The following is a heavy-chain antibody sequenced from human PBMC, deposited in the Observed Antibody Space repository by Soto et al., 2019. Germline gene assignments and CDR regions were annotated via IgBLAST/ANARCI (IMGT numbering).Heavy chain of an antibody. J-gene: IGHJ5*02. Sequence: SVKVSCKASGGTFSSYAISWVRQAPGQGLEWMGGIIPIFGTANYAQKFQGRVTITTDESTSTAYMELSSLRSEDTAVYYCARVPAKTAAILGWFDPWGQGTLVTVSS. CDR3: ARVPAKTAAILGWFDP. CDR2: IIPIFGTA. CDR1: GGTFSSYA. V-gene: IGHV1-69*05. D-gene: IGHD2-2*02.